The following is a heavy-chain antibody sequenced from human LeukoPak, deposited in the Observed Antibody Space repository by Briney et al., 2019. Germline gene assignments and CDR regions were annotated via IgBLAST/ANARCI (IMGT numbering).Heavy chain of an antibody. V-gene: IGHV1-18*01. Sequence: ASVKVSCKASGYTFTSYGISWVRQAPGQGLEWMGWISAYNGNTNYAQKLQGRVTMTTDTSTSTAYMELRSLRSDDTAVYYCARDDCSSTSRHTGQNDWFDPWGQGTLVTVSS. CDR1: GYTFTSYG. CDR2: ISAYNGNT. CDR3: ARDDCSSTSRHTGQNDWFDP. D-gene: IGHD2-2*01. J-gene: IGHJ5*02.